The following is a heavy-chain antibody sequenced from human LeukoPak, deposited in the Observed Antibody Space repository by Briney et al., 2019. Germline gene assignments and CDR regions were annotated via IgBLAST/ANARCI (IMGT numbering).Heavy chain of an antibody. D-gene: IGHD5-18*01. V-gene: IGHV4-59*08. Sequence: SETLSLTCTVSGGSISSYYWSWIRQPPGKGLEWIGYIYYSGSTNYNPSLKSRVTISVDTSKNQFSLKLSSVTAADTAVYYCARRSGYSYGFGAFDIWGQGTTVTVSS. CDR2: IYYSGST. CDR1: GGSISSYY. CDR3: ARRSGYSYGFGAFDI. J-gene: IGHJ3*02.